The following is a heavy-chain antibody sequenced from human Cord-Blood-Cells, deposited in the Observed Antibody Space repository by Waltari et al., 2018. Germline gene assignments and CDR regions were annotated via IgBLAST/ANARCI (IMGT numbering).Heavy chain of an antibody. CDR2: IYGGGST. Sequence: EVQLVESGGGLIQPGGSLRLSCAASGFTVSSNYMSWVRQAPGKGLEWVSVIYGGGSTYYADSVKGRFTISRDNSKTTLYLQRNSLRAEDTAVYYCARGGQLWLYAFDIWGQGTMVTVSS. V-gene: IGHV3-53*01. D-gene: IGHD5-18*01. CDR1: GFTVSSNY. CDR3: ARGGQLWLYAFDI. J-gene: IGHJ3*02.